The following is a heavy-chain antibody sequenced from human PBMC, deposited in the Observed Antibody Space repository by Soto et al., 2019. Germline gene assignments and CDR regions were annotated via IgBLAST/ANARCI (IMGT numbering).Heavy chain of an antibody. CDR2: IYSGGST. J-gene: IGHJ4*02. D-gene: IGHD5-18*01. CDR1: GFTVSSNY. CDR3: ARAPYSYGPFDY. Sequence: GGSLRLSCAASGFTVSSNYMSWVRQAPGKGLEWVSVIYSGGSTYYADSVKGRFTISRDNSKNTLYLQMNSLRAEDTAVYYCARAPYSYGPFDYWGQGTLVTVSS. V-gene: IGHV3-66*01.